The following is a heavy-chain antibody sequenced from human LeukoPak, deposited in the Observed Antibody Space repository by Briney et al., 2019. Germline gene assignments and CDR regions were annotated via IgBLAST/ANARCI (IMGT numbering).Heavy chain of an antibody. D-gene: IGHD2-15*01. V-gene: IGHV1-2*02. CDR3: ARERGVVVAATPYFDY. Sequence: ASVKVSCKASGYTFTGYYMHWVRQAPGQGLEWMGWINPNSGGTNYAQKFQGRVTMTRDTSISTAYMELSRLRSDDTAVYYYARERGVVVAATPYFDYWGQGTLVTVSS. CDR1: GYTFTGYY. CDR2: INPNSGGT. J-gene: IGHJ4*02.